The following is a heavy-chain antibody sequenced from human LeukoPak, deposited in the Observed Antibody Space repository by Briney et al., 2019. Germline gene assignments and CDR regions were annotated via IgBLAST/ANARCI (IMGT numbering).Heavy chain of an antibody. Sequence: GGSLRLSCAASGFTFSSYAMHWVRQAPGKGLEWVAVISYDGSNKYYADSVKGRFTISRDNSKNTLYLQMNSLRAEDTAVYYCARGNTIFGVAWWPTSTRQTRSRYYYMDVWGKGTTVTVSS. J-gene: IGHJ6*03. V-gene: IGHV3-30*01. CDR1: GFTFSSYA. CDR3: ARGNTIFGVAWWPTSTRQTRSRYYYMDV. CDR2: ISYDGSNK. D-gene: IGHD3-3*01.